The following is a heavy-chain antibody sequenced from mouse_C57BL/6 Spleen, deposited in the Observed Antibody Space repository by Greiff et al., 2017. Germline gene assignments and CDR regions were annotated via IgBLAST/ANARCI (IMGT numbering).Heavy chain of an antibody. Sequence: VQLQQSGPVLVKPGASVKMSCKASGYTFTDYYMNWVKQSHGKSLEWIGVINPYNGGTSYNQKFKGKATLTVDKSSSTAYMELNSLTSEDSAVYYCARNPDGSSPAWFAYWGQGTLVTVSA. V-gene: IGHV1-19*01. CDR2: INPYNGGT. CDR3: ARNPDGSSPAWFAY. CDR1: GYTFTDYY. D-gene: IGHD1-1*01. J-gene: IGHJ3*01.